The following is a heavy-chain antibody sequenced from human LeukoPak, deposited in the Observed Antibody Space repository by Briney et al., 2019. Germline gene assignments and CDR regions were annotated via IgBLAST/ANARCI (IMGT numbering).Heavy chain of an antibody. Sequence: PGGSLRLSCVTSGFTFSSFAINWVRQAPGKGLEWVSGISGSGYTTYYAASVRGRFSISRDNSRNTLSLQMSSLRAEDTAVYYCAKARSLTCGGDCYQIDYWGQGTLVIVSS. J-gene: IGHJ4*02. CDR1: GFTFSSFA. V-gene: IGHV3-23*01. CDR2: ISGSGYTT. D-gene: IGHD2-21*02. CDR3: AKARSLTCGGDCYQIDY.